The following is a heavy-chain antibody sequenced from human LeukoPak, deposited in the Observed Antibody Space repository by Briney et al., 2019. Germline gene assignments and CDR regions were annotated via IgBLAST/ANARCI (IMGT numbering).Heavy chain of an antibody. CDR2: IFPSGGEI. J-gene: IGHJ4*02. CDR3: ATYRQVLLPFES. D-gene: IGHD2-8*02. CDR1: GFTFSTFA. V-gene: IGHV3-23*01. Sequence: GGSLRLSCAASGFTFSTFAMIWVSQPPGKGLEWVSSIFPSGGEIHYADSVRGRFTISRDNSKSTLSLQMNSLRAEDTAIYYCATYRQVLLPFESWGQGTLVTVSS.